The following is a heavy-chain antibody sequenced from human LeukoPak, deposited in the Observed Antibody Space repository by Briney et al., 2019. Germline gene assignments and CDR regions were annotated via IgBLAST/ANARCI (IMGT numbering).Heavy chain of an antibody. V-gene: IGHV5-51*01. CDR3: ARRGYDSSGYYSGYFDY. CDR1: GYSFTSYW. J-gene: IGHJ4*02. D-gene: IGHD3-22*01. Sequence: GESLKISCKGSGYSFTSYWIGWVRQMPGKGLEWMGIIYPGDSDTRYSPSFQGQVTISADKSISTAYLQWSSLKASDAAMHYCARRGYDSSGYYSGYFDYWGQGTLVTVSS. CDR2: IYPGDSDT.